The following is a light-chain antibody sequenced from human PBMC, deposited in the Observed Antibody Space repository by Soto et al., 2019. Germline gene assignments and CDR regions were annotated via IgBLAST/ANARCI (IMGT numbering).Light chain of an antibody. CDR1: SSGVGGYNY. J-gene: IGLJ2*01. CDR2: DVS. CDR3: SSYTSSSTVV. V-gene: IGLV2-14*01. Sequence: QSVLTQPASVSGSPGQSITISCTGTSSGVGGYNYVSWYQQHPDKAPKLMIYDVSNRPSGVSNRFSGSKSANTASLTISGLQAEDEADYYCSSYTSSSTVVFGGGTQLTVL.